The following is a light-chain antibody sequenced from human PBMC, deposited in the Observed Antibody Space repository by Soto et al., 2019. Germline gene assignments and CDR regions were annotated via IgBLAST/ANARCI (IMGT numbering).Light chain of an antibody. J-gene: IGKJ4*01. CDR2: AAS. V-gene: IGKV1-27*01. CDR1: QDINNH. CDR3: QNYNSAPPAGT. Sequence: DFQMTQSPSSLSASVGDRVTITCRASQDINNHLAWFQQKPGKVPKVLIYAASTSQSGVPSRFSGSGSGTDFTLTISSLQPEDVATYYCQNYNSAPPAGTFGGGTKVEIK.